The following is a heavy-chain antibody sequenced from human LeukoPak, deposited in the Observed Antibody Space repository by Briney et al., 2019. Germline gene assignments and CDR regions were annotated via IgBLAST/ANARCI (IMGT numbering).Heavy chain of an antibody. CDR3: AKALFKYRFLEWLLDY. D-gene: IGHD3-3*01. J-gene: IGHJ4*01. CDR1: GYSISSGYY. V-gene: IGHV4-38-2*02. CDR2: IYHSGST. Sequence: SETLSLTCTVSGYSISSGYYWGWIRQPPGKGLEWIGSIYHSGSTYYNPSLKSRVTISVDTSKNQFSLKLSSVTAADTAVYYCAKALFKYRFLEWLLDYWGQEPWSPSPQ.